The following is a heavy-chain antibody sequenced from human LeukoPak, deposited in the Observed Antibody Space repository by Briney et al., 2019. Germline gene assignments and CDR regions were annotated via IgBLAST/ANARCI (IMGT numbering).Heavy chain of an antibody. CDR2: FTASGGNT. Sequence: GGSLRLSCAASGFTFGSYTMSWVRQAPGKGLEWVSVFTASGGNTYYADSVKGRFTISRDNSKNTLDLQMNSLRAEDTAVYYCAKSQGSGYYNYFDYWGQGTLVTVSS. D-gene: IGHD3-22*01. CDR3: AKSQGSGYYNYFDY. CDR1: GFTFGSYT. J-gene: IGHJ4*02. V-gene: IGHV3-23*01.